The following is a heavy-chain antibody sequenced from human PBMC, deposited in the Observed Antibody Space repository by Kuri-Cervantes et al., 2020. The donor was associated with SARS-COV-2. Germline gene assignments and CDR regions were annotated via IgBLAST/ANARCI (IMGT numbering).Heavy chain of an antibody. J-gene: IGHJ6*02. D-gene: IGHD1-26*01. CDR3: AREAPCRIVGAICYGMDV. CDR1: GFTFSSYS. CDR2: ISSSSSTI. Sequence: GESLKISCAASGFTFSSYSTNWVRQAPGKGLEWVSYISSSSSTIYYADSVKGRFTISRDNAKNSPYLQMNSLRDEDTAVYYCAREAPCRIVGAICYGMDVWGQGTTVTVSS. V-gene: IGHV3-48*02.